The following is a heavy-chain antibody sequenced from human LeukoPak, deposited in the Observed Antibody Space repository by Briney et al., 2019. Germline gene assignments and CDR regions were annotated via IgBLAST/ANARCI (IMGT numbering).Heavy chain of an antibody. Sequence: GASVKVSCKASGYTFTGYYMHWVRQAPGQGLEWMGWINPNSGGTNYAQKFQGRVTMTRDTSISTAYMELSRLRPDDTAVYYCAREAPIGYCSSTSCYPVGWFDPWGQGTLVTVSS. J-gene: IGHJ5*02. CDR1: GYTFTGYY. CDR2: INPNSGGT. D-gene: IGHD2-2*01. CDR3: AREAPIGYCSSTSCYPVGWFDP. V-gene: IGHV1-2*02.